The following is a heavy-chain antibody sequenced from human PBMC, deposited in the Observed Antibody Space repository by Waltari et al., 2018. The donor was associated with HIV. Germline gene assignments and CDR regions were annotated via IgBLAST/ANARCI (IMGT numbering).Heavy chain of an antibody. Sequence: QVQLQESGPGLVKPSETLSLTCAVSGYSISSGYYWGWIRQPPGKGLEWIGSIYHSGSTYYNPSLKSRVTISVDTSKNQFSLELSSVTAADTAVYYCARESESSGWYSDYWGQGTLVTVSS. J-gene: IGHJ4*02. D-gene: IGHD6-19*01. CDR2: IYHSGST. CDR3: ARESESSGWYSDY. V-gene: IGHV4-38-2*02. CDR1: GYSISSGYY.